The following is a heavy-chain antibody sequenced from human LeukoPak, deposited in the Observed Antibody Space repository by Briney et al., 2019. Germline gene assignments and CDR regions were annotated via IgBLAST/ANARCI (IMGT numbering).Heavy chain of an antibody. CDR3: ARQYSGYDPFDY. J-gene: IGHJ4*02. Sequence: PSETLSLTCAVSGGSIISYYWSWIRQPPGKGLEWIGYIYYSGSTYYNPSLKSRVTISVDTSKNQFSLKLSSVTAADTAVYYCARQYSGYDPFDYWGQGTLVTVSS. V-gene: IGHV4-59*08. CDR1: GGSIISYY. CDR2: IYYSGST. D-gene: IGHD5-12*01.